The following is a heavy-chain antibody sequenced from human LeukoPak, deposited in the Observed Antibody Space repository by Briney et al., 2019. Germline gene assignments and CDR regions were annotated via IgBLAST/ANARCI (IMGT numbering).Heavy chain of an antibody. Sequence: GALRLSFAVSGCSFTEYWMKWGRRAPGKGGEWGARIMQDGGEKTYLDSVKGRFTISRDKAKNKLYLHMNSLRAEDTAVYYCARMQVPGTGFDYWGQGTLVTVSS. CDR2: IMQDGGEK. D-gene: IGHD6-19*01. J-gene: IGHJ4*02. V-gene: IGHV3-7*01. CDR1: GCSFTEYW. CDR3: ARMQVPGTGFDY.